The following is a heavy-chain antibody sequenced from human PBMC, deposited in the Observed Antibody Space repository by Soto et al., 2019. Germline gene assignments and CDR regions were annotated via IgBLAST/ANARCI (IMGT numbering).Heavy chain of an antibody. Sequence: QITLKESGPTLVKPTQTLTLTCTFSGFSLSTSGVGVGWIRQPPGKALEWLALIYWDDAKRYSPSLKSRLTITKDTSKNQVVLTMTNMDPVDTATYYCAHRLYGDYVRDWFDPWGQGTLVTVSS. CDR1: GFSLSTSGVG. V-gene: IGHV2-5*02. D-gene: IGHD4-17*01. CDR3: AHRLYGDYVRDWFDP. J-gene: IGHJ5*02. CDR2: IYWDDAK.